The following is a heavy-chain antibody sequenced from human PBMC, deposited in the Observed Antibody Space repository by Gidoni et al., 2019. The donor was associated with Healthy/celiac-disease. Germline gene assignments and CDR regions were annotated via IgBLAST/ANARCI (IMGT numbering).Heavy chain of an antibody. CDR2: INAGNGNT. Sequence: QVQLVQSGAEVKKPGASVKGACKASGNTFTSYAMHWVRQAPGQRLEWMGWINAGNGNTKYSQKFQGRVTITRDTSASTAYMELSSLRSEDTAVYYCARENWGDWYFDLWGRGTLVTVSS. D-gene: IGHD7-27*01. CDR3: ARENWGDWYFDL. J-gene: IGHJ2*01. V-gene: IGHV1-3*01. CDR1: GNTFTSYA.